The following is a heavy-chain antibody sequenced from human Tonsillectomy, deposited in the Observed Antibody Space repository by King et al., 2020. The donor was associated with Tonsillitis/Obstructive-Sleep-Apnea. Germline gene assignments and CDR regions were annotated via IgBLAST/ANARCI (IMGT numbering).Heavy chain of an antibody. CDR3: ARLNVGATWWFDP. CDR2: SDPSDSYT. V-gene: IGHV5-10-1*01. Sequence: QLVQSGAEVKKPGESLRISCKGSGYWFTSYWISWVRQMPGKGLECMVRSDPSDSYTHYSPSFPGHYTISAHKSIRTAYLQWSSLKASDTAMYYCARLNVGATWWFDPWGQGTLVTVSS. J-gene: IGHJ5*02. D-gene: IGHD1-26*01. CDR1: GYWFTSYW.